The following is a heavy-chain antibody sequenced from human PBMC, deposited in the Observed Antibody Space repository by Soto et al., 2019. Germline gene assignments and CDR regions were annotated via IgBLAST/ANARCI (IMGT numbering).Heavy chain of an antibody. CDR1: WGNFRNLG. D-gene: IGHD3-9*01. V-gene: IGHV3-7*01. CDR2: IKQDGSEK. CDR3: ARGHLTYYDXLTGYYFRYYYGMDV. J-gene: IGHJ6*02. Sequence: PGRPHRLPNAVSWGNFRNLGMSWIRKATGKGLEWVANIKQDGSEKYYVDSVKGRFTISRDNAKNSLYLQMNSLRAEDTAVYYCARGHLTYYDXLTGYYFRYYYGMDVWGQGTTVTVFS.